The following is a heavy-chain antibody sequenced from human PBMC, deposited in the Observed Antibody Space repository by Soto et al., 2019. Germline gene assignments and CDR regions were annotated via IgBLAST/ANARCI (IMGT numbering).Heavy chain of an antibody. V-gene: IGHV3-30-3*01. J-gene: IGHJ4*02. D-gene: IGHD2-15*01. CDR2: ISYDGSNK. CDR1: GFTFSSYA. Sequence: QVQLVESGGGVVQPGRSLRLSCAASGFTFSSYAMHWVRQAPGKGLEWVAVISYDGSNKYYANSVKGRFTISRDNSKNALYLQMNSMRAEDTAVYYCARAMVVVAAADFDYWGKGTLVTFSS. CDR3: ARAMVVVAAADFDY.